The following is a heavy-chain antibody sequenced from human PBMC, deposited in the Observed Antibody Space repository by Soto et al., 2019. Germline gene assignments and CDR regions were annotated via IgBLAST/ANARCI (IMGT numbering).Heavy chain of an antibody. D-gene: IGHD1-26*01. CDR1: GGTFSSYS. CDR2: IIPIFGTA. CDR3: ARDGGRHSGGIDY. Sequence: QVQLVQSGAEVKKPGSWVKVSCKASGGTFSSYSITWVRQAPGQGLEWMGEIIPIFGTANYAQKFQGRVTITADESTSTAYMELSSLRSEDTAVYYCARDGGRHSGGIDYWGQGTLVTVSS. J-gene: IGHJ4*02. V-gene: IGHV1-69*01.